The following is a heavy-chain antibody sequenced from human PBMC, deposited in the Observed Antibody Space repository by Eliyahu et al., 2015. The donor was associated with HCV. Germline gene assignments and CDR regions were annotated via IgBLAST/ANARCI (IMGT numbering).Heavy chain of an antibody. CDR2: XSGSXVSI. D-gene: IGHD3-22*01. Sequence: EVQLVESGGGLVKPGGSXXLSXAAXGFSLSNYGINWVRQAPGKGLEWVSFXSGSXVSIYYADSVKGRFTTSRDNAKNSLYLQMNSLRAEDTAVYYCALPMIGMYLYDYWGQGTLVTVSS. J-gene: IGHJ4*02. CDR3: ALPMIGMYLYDY. V-gene: IGHV3-21*06. CDR1: GFSLSNYG.